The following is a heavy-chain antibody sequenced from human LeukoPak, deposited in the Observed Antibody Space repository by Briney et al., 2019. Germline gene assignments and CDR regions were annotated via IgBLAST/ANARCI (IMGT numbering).Heavy chain of an antibody. Sequence: SVKVSCKASGGTFSSDAISWVRQAPGQGLEWMGGIIPIFGTTEYAQKFQGRVTITSDESTSTAYMELHTLTSDDTAVYFCARCGAGDYNNHHNPYYNYMVVWGKGTTVTV. CDR3: ARCGAGDYNNHHNPYYNYMVV. D-gene: IGHD4-11*01. CDR2: IIPIFGTT. J-gene: IGHJ6*03. V-gene: IGHV1-69*13. CDR1: GGTFSSDA.